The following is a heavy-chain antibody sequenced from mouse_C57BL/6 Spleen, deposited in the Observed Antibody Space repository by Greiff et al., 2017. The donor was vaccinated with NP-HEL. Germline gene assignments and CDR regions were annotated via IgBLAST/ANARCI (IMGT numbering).Heavy chain of an antibody. D-gene: IGHD4-1*01. V-gene: IGHV1-52*01. Sequence: VQLQQPGAELVRPGSSVKLSCKASGYTFTSYWMHWVKQRPIQGLEWIGNIDPSDSETHYNQKFKDKATLTVDKSSSTAYMQLSSLTSEDSAVYYCAREVLNWYYFDYWGQGTTLTVSS. CDR2: IDPSDSET. J-gene: IGHJ2*01. CDR3: AREVLNWYYFDY. CDR1: GYTFTSYW.